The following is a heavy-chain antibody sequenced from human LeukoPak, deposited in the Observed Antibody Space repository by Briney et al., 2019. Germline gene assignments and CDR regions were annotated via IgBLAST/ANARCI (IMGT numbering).Heavy chain of an antibody. Sequence: SETLSLTCTVSGGSISSSSYYWGWIRQPPGKGLEWIGSIYYSGSTYYNPSLKSRVTISVDTSKNQFSLKLSSVTAADTAVYYCARGVRGLLDYWGQGTLVTVSS. D-gene: IGHD3-10*01. CDR2: IYYSGST. CDR1: GGSISSSSYY. V-gene: IGHV4-39*01. CDR3: ARGVRGLLDY. J-gene: IGHJ4*02.